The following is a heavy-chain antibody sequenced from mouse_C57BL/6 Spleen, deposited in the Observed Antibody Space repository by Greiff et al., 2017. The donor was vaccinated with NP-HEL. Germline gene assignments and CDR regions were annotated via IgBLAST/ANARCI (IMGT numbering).Heavy chain of an antibody. V-gene: IGHV1-81*01. CDR3: AKSSSFITTVVAHFDY. D-gene: IGHD1-1*01. CDR1: GYTFTSYG. J-gene: IGHJ2*01. CDR2: IYPRSGNT. Sequence: VKLQQSGAELARPGASVKLSCKASGYTFTSYGISWVKQRTGQGLEWIGEIYPRSGNTYYNEKFKGKATLTADKSSSTAYMELRSLTSEDSAVYFCAKSSSFITTVVAHFDYWGQGTTLTVSS.